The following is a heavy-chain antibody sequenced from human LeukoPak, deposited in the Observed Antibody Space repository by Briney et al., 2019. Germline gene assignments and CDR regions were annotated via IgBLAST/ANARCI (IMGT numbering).Heavy chain of an antibody. J-gene: IGHJ6*03. CDR3: ARDYNNYYMDV. CDR2: IYYSGST. V-gene: IGHV4-39*07. Sequence: SETLSLTCTVSGGSISSSSYYWGWIRQPPGKGLEWIGSIYYSGSTYYNPSLKSRVTISVDTSKNQFSLKLSSVTAADTAVYYCARDYNNYYMDVWGKGTTVTVSS. CDR1: GGSISSSSYY.